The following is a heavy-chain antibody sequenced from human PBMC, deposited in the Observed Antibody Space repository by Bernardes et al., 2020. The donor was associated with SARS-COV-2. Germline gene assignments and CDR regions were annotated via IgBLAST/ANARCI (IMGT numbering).Heavy chain of an antibody. V-gene: IGHV1-18*01. CDR2: ISAYNGNT. CDR3: ARDHSSSWFRPYYFDY. Sequence: ASVKVSCKASGYTFTSYGISWVRQAPGQRLEWMGWISAYNGNTNYAQKLQGRVTMTTDTSTSTAYMELRSLRSDDTAVYYCARDHSSSWFRPYYFDYWGQGTLVTVSS. CDR1: GYTFTSYG. D-gene: IGHD6-13*01. J-gene: IGHJ4*02.